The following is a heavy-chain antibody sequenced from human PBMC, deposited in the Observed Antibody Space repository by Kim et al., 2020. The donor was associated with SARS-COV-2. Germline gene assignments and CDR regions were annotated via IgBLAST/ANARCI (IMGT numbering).Heavy chain of an antibody. D-gene: IGHD3-22*01. CDR3: ASEYYYDSSGYAFDI. Sequence: QKFQGRVPITADKSTSTAYMELSSLRSEDTAVYYCASEYYYDSSGYAFDIWGQGTMVTVSS. J-gene: IGHJ3*02. V-gene: IGHV1-69*04.